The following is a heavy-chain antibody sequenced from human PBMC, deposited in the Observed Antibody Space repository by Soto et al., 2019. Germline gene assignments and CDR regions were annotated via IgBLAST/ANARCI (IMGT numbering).Heavy chain of an antibody. CDR3: ARDRAVTTDYYYGMDV. CDR2: IWYDGSNK. D-gene: IGHD4-17*01. V-gene: IGHV3-33*01. J-gene: IGHJ6*02. CDR1: GCNFGDYG. Sequence: PGGPLRLCWSSSGCNFGDYGVHRVSKAPGKGLEWVAVIWYDGSNKYYADSVKGRFTISRDNSKNTLYLQMNSLRAEDTAVYYCARDRAVTTDYYYGMDVCGQATTVSVSS.